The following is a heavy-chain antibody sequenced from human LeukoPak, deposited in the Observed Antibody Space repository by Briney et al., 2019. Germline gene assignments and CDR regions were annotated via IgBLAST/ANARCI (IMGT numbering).Heavy chain of an antibody. J-gene: IGHJ6*02. V-gene: IGHV4-34*01. CDR2: IHHSGST. Sequence: SETLSLTCAVYGGSFSGYYWSWVRQPPGKGLEWIGEIHHSGSTNYKPSLKGRVTMSVDKSANQFSLKVSSVTATDTAVYYCARGAMYYDGSGYGHLDVWGQGTTVTVSS. CDR1: GGSFSGYY. CDR3: ARGAMYYDGSGYGHLDV. D-gene: IGHD3-22*01.